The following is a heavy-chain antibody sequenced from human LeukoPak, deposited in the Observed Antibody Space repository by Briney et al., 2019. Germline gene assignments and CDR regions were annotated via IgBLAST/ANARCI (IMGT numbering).Heavy chain of an antibody. J-gene: IGHJ6*03. V-gene: IGHV4-38-2*02. D-gene: IGHD2-2*01. CDR1: GYSINSGYY. Sequence: SETLSLTCTVSGYSINSGYYWSWIRQPPGKRLEWIGSIYYSGSTYSNPTLKSRLTISVDTSKNQFSLKLSSVTAADTAVYYCASIVVVPAANRLDYYYYYMDVWGKGTTVTVSS. CDR2: IYYSGST. CDR3: ASIVVVPAANRLDYYYYYMDV.